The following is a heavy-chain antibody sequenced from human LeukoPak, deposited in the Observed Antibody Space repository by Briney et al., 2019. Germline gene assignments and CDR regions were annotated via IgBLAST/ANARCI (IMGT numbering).Heavy chain of an antibody. CDR2: ISRTGNSI. J-gene: IGHJ4*02. CDR3: ARGPYSSNWYVDY. CDR1: GFTLSSYE. D-gene: IGHD6-13*01. Sequence: PAGSLRLSCAASGFTLSSYEMNWVRLAPGKGLEWISYISRTGNSIYYADSVKGRFTISRDSAKNSLYLQMNSLRAEDTAVYYCARGPYSSNWYVDYWGQGTLATPAS. V-gene: IGHV3-48*03.